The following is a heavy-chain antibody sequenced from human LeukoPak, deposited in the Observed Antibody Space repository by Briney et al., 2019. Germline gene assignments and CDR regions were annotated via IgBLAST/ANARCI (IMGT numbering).Heavy chain of an antibody. CDR2: ISSSSTYI. Sequence: PGGSLRLSCAASGFTFSSYSMNWVRQAPGKGLEWVSYISSSSTYIYYADSVKGRFTISRDNSKNTLYLQMNSLRAEDTAVYYCAREWYYGSGSYSDYWGQGTLVTVSS. V-gene: IGHV3-21*05. CDR3: AREWYYGSGSYSDY. J-gene: IGHJ4*02. CDR1: GFTFSSYS. D-gene: IGHD3-10*01.